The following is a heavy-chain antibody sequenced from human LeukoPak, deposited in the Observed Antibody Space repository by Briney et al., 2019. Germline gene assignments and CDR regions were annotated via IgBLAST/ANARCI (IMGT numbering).Heavy chain of an antibody. V-gene: IGHV3-30*18. J-gene: IGHJ4*02. D-gene: IGHD2-2*01. Sequence: GGSLRLSCAASGFTFSSYGMHWVRQAPGKGLEWVAVISYDGSNKYYADSVKGRFTIPRDNSKNTLYLQMNSLRAEDTAVYYCAKEGGDCSSTSCSIDYWGQGTLVTVSS. CDR1: GFTFSSYG. CDR2: ISYDGSNK. CDR3: AKEGGDCSSTSCSIDY.